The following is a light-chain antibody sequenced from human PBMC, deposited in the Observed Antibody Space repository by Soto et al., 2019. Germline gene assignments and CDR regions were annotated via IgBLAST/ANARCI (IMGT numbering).Light chain of an antibody. V-gene: IGKV1-9*01. CDR1: QAISDY. CDR2: AAS. Sequence: DIQLTQSPSFLSASVGDRVTITCRASQAISDYLAWYQQRPGKAPKLLIYAASTLQSVVPSRFSGSGSGTDFTLTISSLQPEDFATYSCQQLNSYPLTFGGGTKVEIK. J-gene: IGKJ4*01. CDR3: QQLNSYPLT.